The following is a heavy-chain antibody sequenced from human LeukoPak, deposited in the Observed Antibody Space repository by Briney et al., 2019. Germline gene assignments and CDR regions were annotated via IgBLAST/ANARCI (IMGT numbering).Heavy chain of an antibody. D-gene: IGHD4-17*01. CDR2: INTNTGNP. J-gene: IGHJ2*01. CDR3: ARLDFGDWFFGL. CDR1: GGTFSSYA. V-gene: IGHV7-4-1*02. Sequence: AASVKVSCKASGGTFSSYAISWVRQAPGQGLEWMGWINTNTGNPTYAQGFTGRFVFSLDTSVNTAYLQITSIKAEDTAVYYCARLDFGDWFFGLWGRGTLVTVSS.